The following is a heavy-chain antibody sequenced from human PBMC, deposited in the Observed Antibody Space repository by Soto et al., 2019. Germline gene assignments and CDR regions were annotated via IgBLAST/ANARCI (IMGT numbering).Heavy chain of an antibody. V-gene: IGHV4-39*01. CDR2: IYYSGST. Sequence: SETLSLTCTVSGGSSSSSSYYWGWIRQPPGKGLEWIGSIYYSGSTYYNPSLKSRVTISVDTSKNQFSLKLSSVTAADTAVYYCARGEGYAYYYYYYGMDVWGQGTTVTVSS. D-gene: IGHD5-12*01. CDR3: ARGEGYAYYYYYYGMDV. J-gene: IGHJ6*02. CDR1: GGSSSSSSYY.